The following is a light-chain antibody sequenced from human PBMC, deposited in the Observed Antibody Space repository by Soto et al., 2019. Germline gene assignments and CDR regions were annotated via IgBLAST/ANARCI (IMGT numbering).Light chain of an antibody. CDR3: QQYNSLGT. Sequence: DIQMTQSPSTLSASVGDRVTNTCRASQSISSWLAWYQQKPGKAPKLLIYDASSLESGVPSRFSGSGSGTEFTLTISSLQPDDFATYYCQQYNSLGTFGQGTKVEIK. V-gene: IGKV1-5*01. CDR2: DAS. J-gene: IGKJ1*01. CDR1: QSISSW.